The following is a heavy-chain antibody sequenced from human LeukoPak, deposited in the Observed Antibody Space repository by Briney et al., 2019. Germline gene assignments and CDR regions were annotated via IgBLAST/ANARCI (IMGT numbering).Heavy chain of an antibody. CDR1: GYTFTSYG. Sequence: ASVEVSCKASGYTFTSYGISWVRQAPGQGLEWMGWISAYNGNTNYAQKLQGRVTMTTDTSTSTAYMELRSLRSDDTAVYYCARARIAARQVDYWGQGTLVTVSS. J-gene: IGHJ4*02. D-gene: IGHD6-6*01. CDR2: ISAYNGNT. V-gene: IGHV1-18*01. CDR3: ARARIAARQVDY.